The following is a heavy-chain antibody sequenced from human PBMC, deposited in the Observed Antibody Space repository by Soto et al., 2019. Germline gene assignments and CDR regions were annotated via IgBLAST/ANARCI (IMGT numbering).Heavy chain of an antibody. CDR2: INTDGSIT. CDR1: GFSFSSHW. D-gene: IGHD2-21*01. CDR3: ARDGEGF. J-gene: IGHJ4*02. Sequence: EVQLVESGGGFVQPGGSLRLSCAASGFSFSSHWMHWVRRVPGRGLVWVSRINTDGSITEYVDSVKGRFTMSRDNAKNTLYLQMNSLRVDDTAVYYCARDGEGFWGQGTLVTVSS. V-gene: IGHV3-74*03.